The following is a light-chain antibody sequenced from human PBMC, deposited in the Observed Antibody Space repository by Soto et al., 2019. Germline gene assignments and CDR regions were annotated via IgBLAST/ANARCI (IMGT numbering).Light chain of an antibody. CDR3: CSYGGSFPYV. J-gene: IGLJ1*01. V-gene: IGLV2-11*01. CDR1: SSDVGGYDY. Sequence: QSARTQPPSVSGSPGQSVTISCTGTSSDVGGYDYVSWYQQHPGKAPKLLIYDVTKRPSGVPDRFSGSKSGNTASLTISGLQAEDEADFFCCSYGGSFPYVFGTGTKVTVL. CDR2: DVT.